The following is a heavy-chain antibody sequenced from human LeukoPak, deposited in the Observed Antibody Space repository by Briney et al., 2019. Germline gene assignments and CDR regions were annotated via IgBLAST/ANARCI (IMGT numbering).Heavy chain of an antibody. CDR2: INPSGGST. CDR3: ARGSYYDFWIYYYYGMDV. CDR1: GYTLTSYY. D-gene: IGHD3-3*01. V-gene: IGHV1-46*01. Sequence: ASVKVSCKASGYTLTSYYLHWVRQAPGQGLEWMAIINPSGGSTSHAQKFQGRVTITADESTSTAYMELSSLRSEDTAVYYCARGSYYDFWIYYYYGMDVWGQGTTVPVSS. J-gene: IGHJ6*02.